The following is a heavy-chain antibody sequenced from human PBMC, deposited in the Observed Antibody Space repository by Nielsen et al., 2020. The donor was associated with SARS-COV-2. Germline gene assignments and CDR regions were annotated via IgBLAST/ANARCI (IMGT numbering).Heavy chain of an antibody. Sequence: GESLKISCKGSGYSFTSHCITWVRQMPGKGLEWMGRIDPSDSYVDYSPSFQGHVAISADKSISTAYLQWSSLKASDTAMYYCARYASEYYYYYYMDVWGKGTTVTVPS. CDR2: IDPSDSYV. V-gene: IGHV5-10-1*01. CDR3: ARYASEYYYYYYMDV. J-gene: IGHJ6*03. CDR1: GYSFTSHC. D-gene: IGHD2-2*01.